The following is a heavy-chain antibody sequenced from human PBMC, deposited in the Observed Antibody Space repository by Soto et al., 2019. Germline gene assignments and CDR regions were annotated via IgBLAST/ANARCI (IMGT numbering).Heavy chain of an antibody. D-gene: IGHD6-13*01. J-gene: IGHJ4*02. CDR2: IYPGDHET. V-gene: IGHV5-51*01. CDR3: ARSPRSSPYFDF. CDR1: GYTFSNFW. Sequence: PGESLKISCQCSGYTFSNFWIGWVRQLPGQGLEWMGIIYPGDHETRYSPSFLGKVTISAETSINTAYLQWSSLEASDSAFYFCARSPRSSPYFDFWGQGALVTVS.